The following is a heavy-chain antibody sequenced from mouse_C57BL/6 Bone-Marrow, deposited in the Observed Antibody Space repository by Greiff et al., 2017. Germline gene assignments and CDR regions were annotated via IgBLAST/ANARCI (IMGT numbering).Heavy chain of an antibody. D-gene: IGHD2-4*01. Sequence: EVQLQQSGPELVKPGASVKISCKASGYTFTDYYMNWVKQSHGKSLEWIGDINPNNGGTSYNQKFKGKATLTVDKSSSTAYMELRSLTSEDSAVYYCARRGGLRQKGFDYWGQGTTLTVSS. V-gene: IGHV1-26*01. CDR1: GYTFTDYY. J-gene: IGHJ2*01. CDR3: ARRGGLRQKGFDY. CDR2: INPNNGGT.